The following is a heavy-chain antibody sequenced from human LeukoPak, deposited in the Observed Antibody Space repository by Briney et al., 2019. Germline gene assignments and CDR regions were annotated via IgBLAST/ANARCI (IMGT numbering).Heavy chain of an antibody. J-gene: IGHJ5*02. CDR2: ISGSGGST. D-gene: IGHD5-12*01. CDR1: GFTFSSYA. CDR3: AKEGRGYSGYDTGVVTT. V-gene: IGHV3-23*01. Sequence: GGSLRLSCAASGFTFSSYAMSWLRQAPGKGLEWVSAISGSGGSTYYADSVEGRFTISRDNSKNTLYLQMNSLRAEDTAVYYCAKEGRGYSGYDTGVVTTWGQGTLVTVSS.